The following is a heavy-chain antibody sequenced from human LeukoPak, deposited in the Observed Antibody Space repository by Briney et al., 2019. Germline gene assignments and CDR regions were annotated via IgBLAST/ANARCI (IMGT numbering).Heavy chain of an antibody. J-gene: IGHJ4*02. V-gene: IGHV3-21*01. Sequence: GGSLRLSCAASGFTFSSYSMNWVRQAPGKGLEWVSSISSSSSYIYYADSVKGRFTISRDNSKNTLYLQMNSLRAEDTAVYYCARVSYYYDSIGGNFDYWGQGTLVTVSS. CDR1: GFTFSSYS. D-gene: IGHD3-22*01. CDR3: ARVSYYYDSIGGNFDY. CDR2: ISSSSSYI.